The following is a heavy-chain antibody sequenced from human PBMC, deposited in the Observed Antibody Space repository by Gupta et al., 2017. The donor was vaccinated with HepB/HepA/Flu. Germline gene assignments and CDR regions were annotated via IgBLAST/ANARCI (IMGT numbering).Heavy chain of an antibody. V-gene: IGHV1-2*02. CDR2: INPNSGGT. D-gene: IGHD2-2*01. CDR3: ARDIGYCSSTSCFDAFDI. CDR1: GYTFTGYY. J-gene: IGHJ3*02. Sequence: QVQLVQSGAEVKKPGASVKVSCKASGYTFTGYYMHWVRQAPGQGLEWMGWINPNSGGTNYAQKFQGRVTMTRDTSISTAYMELSRLRSDDTAVYYCARDIGYCSSTSCFDAFDIWGQGTMVTVSS.